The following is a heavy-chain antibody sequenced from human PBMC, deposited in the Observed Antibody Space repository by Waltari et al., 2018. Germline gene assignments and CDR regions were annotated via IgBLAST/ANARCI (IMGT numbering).Heavy chain of an antibody. J-gene: IGHJ4*02. CDR3: ARKGSSSFDY. D-gene: IGHD6-19*01. CDR2: IIPIFGTA. V-gene: IGHV1-69*13. Sequence: QVQMVQSGAEVKKPGSSVKVSCKASGGTFSSYAIGWVRQAPGQGLEWRGGIIPIFGTATYAQKFQGRVTITADESTSTSYMELSSLSSEDTAVDYCARKGSSSFDYWGQGTLVTVSS. CDR1: GGTFSSYA.